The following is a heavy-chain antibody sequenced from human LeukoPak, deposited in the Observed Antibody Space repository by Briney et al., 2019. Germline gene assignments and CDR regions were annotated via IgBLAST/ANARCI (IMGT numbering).Heavy chain of an antibody. D-gene: IGHD5-12*01. CDR3: ATRVAMVDY. Sequence: ASETLSLTCTVSGGSISSGSYYWSWIRQPAGKGLEWIGRIYTSGSTNYSPSLKSRVTISVDTSKNQFSLKLSSVTAADTAVYYCATRVAMVDYWGQGTLVTVSS. J-gene: IGHJ4*02. CDR2: IYTSGST. V-gene: IGHV4-61*02. CDR1: GGSISSGSYY.